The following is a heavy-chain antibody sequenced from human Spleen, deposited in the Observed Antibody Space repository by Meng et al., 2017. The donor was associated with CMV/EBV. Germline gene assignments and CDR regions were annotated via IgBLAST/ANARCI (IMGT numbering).Heavy chain of an antibody. Sequence: ASVKVSCKASGYTFTGYYMHWVRQAPGQGLEWMGWINPNSGGTNYAQKFQGRVTMTRDTSISTAYMELSRLRSEDTAVYYCASSFLDIVATIEVRGGIYYFDYWGQGTLVTVSS. V-gene: IGHV1-2*02. CDR1: GYTFTGYY. CDR2: INPNSGGT. J-gene: IGHJ4*02. D-gene: IGHD5-12*01. CDR3: ASSFLDIVATIEVRGGIYYFDY.